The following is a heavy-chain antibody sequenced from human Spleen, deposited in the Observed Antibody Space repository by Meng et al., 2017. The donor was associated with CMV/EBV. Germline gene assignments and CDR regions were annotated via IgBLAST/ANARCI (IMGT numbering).Heavy chain of an antibody. Sequence: GESLKISCKGSGYSFTSDYSMHWVRQAPGQGLEWMGWINPTSGGTNSAQKFQGRLTMTRDTSIRTAYMELSRLRSDDTAVYYCARVHLSHTIFGVVLTKRQHYFYSMDVWGQGTPVTVSS. CDR1: GYSFTSDYS. CDR2: INPTSGGT. D-gene: IGHD3-3*01. V-gene: IGHV1-2*02. J-gene: IGHJ6*02. CDR3: ARVHLSHTIFGVVLTKRQHYFYSMDV.